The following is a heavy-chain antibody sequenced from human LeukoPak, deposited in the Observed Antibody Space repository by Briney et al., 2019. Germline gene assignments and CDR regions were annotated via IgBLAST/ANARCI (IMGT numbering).Heavy chain of an antibody. V-gene: IGHV4-34*01. D-gene: IGHD3-10*01. CDR2: INHSGST. CDR1: GGSFSGYY. J-gene: IGHJ4*02. CDR3: ARGVVSWYYYGSGSYFDY. Sequence: PSETLSLTCAVYGGSFSGYYWSWIRQPPGKGLEWIGEINHSGSTNYNPSLKSRVTISVDTSKNQFSLKLSSVTAADTAVYYRARGVVSWYYYGSGSYFDYWGQGTLVTVSS.